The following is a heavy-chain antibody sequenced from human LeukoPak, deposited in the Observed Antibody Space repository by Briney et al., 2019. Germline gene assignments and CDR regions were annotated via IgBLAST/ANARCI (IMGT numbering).Heavy chain of an antibody. CDR3: ARTSSCSGGSCYVKD. J-gene: IGHJ4*02. D-gene: IGHD2-15*01. V-gene: IGHV4-39*01. CDR2: IYYSGST. Sequence: SETLSLTCTVSGGSISSSSYYWGWIRQPPGKGLEWIGSIYYSGSTYYNPSLKSQVTISVDTSKNQFSLKLSSVTAADTAVYYCARTSSCSGGSCYVKDWGQGTLVTVSS. CDR1: GGSISSSSYY.